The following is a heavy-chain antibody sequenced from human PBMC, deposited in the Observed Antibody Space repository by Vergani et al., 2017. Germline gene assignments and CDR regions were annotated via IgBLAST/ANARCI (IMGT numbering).Heavy chain of an antibody. CDR1: GFTFDDYA. D-gene: IGHD3-10*01. CDR3: AKAQLLWFGGALDY. Sequence: EVLLVESGGGLVQPARSLRLSCAASGFTFDDYAMHWVRHAPGKGLEWVSGISWNSGSIGYADSVKGRFTISRDNAKNSLYLQMNSLRAEDTALYYCAKAQLLWFGGALDYWGQGTLVTVSS. J-gene: IGHJ4*02. CDR2: ISWNSGSI. V-gene: IGHV3-9*01.